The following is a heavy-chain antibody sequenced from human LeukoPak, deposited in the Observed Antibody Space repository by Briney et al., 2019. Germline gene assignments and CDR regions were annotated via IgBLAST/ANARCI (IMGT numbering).Heavy chain of an antibody. V-gene: IGHV4-61*01. J-gene: IGHJ6*02. CDR1: DGSISSGTYY. CDR2: ICNSGST. CDR3: ARHGNHYYYGMDV. Sequence: SETLSLTCTVSDGSISSGTYYWTWIRQPPGKGLEWTGYICNSGSTNYNPSLKSRVTISVDTSKNQFSLKLSSVTAADTAVYYCARHGNHYYYGMDVWGRGTTVTVSS. D-gene: IGHD1-14*01.